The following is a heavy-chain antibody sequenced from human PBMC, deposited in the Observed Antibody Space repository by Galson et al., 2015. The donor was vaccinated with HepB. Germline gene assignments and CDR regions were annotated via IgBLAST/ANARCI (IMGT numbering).Heavy chain of an antibody. V-gene: IGHV3-33*01. CDR1: GFTFSSYG. CDR2: ILYDGSNK. D-gene: IGHD3-22*01. CDR3: ARSQNYYDSSGYSEGLDY. J-gene: IGHJ4*02. Sequence: SLRLSCAASGFTFSSYGMHWVRQAPGKGLEWAAVILYDGSNKYYADSVKGRFTISRDNSKNTLYLQMNSLRAEDTAVYYCARSQNYYDSSGYSEGLDYWGQGTLVTVSS.